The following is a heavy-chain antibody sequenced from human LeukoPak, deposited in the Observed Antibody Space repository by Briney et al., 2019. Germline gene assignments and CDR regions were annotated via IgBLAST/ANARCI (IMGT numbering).Heavy chain of an antibody. CDR1: GFTFSSYI. D-gene: IGHD4-17*01. V-gene: IGHV3-21*01. Sequence: GGSLRLSCAASGFTFSSYIMNWVRQAPGKGLEWVSSISSSSSYIYYADSVKGRFTISRDNAKNSLYLQMNSLRAEDTAVYYCARNTYGDYYYYGMDVWGQGTTVTVSS. CDR3: ARNTYGDYYYYGMDV. J-gene: IGHJ6*02. CDR2: ISSSSSYI.